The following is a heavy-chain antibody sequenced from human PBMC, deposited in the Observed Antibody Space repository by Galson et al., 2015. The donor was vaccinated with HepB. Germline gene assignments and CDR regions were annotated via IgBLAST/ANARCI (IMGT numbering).Heavy chain of an antibody. CDR3: VRDPRWLQMPGGFDY. CDR2: VSNDGGTT. CDR1: GFIFSNYA. V-gene: IGHV3-23*01. D-gene: IGHD5-24*01. J-gene: IGHJ4*02. Sequence: SLRLSCAASGFIFSNYAMSWVRQAPGKGLEWVSTVSNDGGTTYYTDSVKGRFTISRDNSKNTLSLQMNSLRVEDTAVYYCVRDPRWLQMPGGFDYWGQGTLVTVSS.